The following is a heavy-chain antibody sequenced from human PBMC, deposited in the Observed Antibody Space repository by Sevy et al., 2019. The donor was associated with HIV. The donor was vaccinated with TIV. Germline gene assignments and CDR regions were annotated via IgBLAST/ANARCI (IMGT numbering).Heavy chain of an antibody. Sequence: GGSLRLSCAASGFTFSNAWMSWVRQAPGKGLEWVGRIKSKTDGGTTDYAAPVKGRFTISRDDSKNTLYLQMNSLKTEETAVYYCTTDLQFQDLHDGSGGDGTNHSFDPWGQGTLVTVSS. CDR2: IKSKTDGGTT. J-gene: IGHJ5*02. CDR1: GFTFSNAW. D-gene: IGHD3-10*01. CDR3: TTDLQFQDLHDGSGGDGTNHSFDP. V-gene: IGHV3-15*01.